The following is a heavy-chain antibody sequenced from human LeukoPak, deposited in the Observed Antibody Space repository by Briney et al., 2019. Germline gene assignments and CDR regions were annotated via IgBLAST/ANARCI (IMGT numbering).Heavy chain of an antibody. J-gene: IGHJ4*02. CDR2: INSDGSST. V-gene: IGHV3-74*01. D-gene: IGHD3-10*01. CDR1: GFTFSSYW. CDR3: ARIPGGSGSQYDY. Sequence: PGGSLRLSCAASGFTFSSYWMHWVRQAPGKGLVWVSRINSDGSSTFYADSVKGRFTTSRGDAENTMYLQMNSLRADDTAVYYCARIPGGSGSQYDYWGQGTLVIVSS.